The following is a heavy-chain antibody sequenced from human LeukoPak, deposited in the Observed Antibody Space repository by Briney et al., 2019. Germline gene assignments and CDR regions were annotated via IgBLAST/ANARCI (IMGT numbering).Heavy chain of an antibody. V-gene: IGHV4-59*01. CDR3: ARGSEEVSTISEAFDI. D-gene: IGHD5-24*01. Sequence: PSETLSLTCIVYGGSMNNFFWTWSRQTPEKRLEWIGYVYYSGSSKYNPSLERRVTISLDTSKNQFSLRLTSVTAADTAIYYCARGSEEVSTISEAFDIWGQGSAVTVSS. CDR1: GGSMNNFF. J-gene: IGHJ3*02. CDR2: VYYSGSS.